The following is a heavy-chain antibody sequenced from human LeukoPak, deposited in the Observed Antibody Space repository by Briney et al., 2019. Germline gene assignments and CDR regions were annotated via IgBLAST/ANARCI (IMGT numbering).Heavy chain of an antibody. CDR1: GGTFSSYA. J-gene: IGHJ5*02. V-gene: IGHV1-69*05. Sequence: SVKVSCKASGGTFSSYAISWVRQAPGQGLEWMGGIIPIFGTANYAQKFQGRVTIATDESTSTAYMELSSLRSEDTAVYYCARDNYAGANWFDPWGQGTLVTVSS. CDR3: ARDNYAGANWFDP. CDR2: IIPIFGTA. D-gene: IGHD1-7*01.